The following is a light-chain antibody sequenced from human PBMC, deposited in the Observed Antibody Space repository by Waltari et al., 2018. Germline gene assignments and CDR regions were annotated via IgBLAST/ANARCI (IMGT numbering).Light chain of an antibody. V-gene: IGLV7-43*01. CDR1: TGAVTSGYY. CDR2: STS. Sequence: QTVVTQEPSLTVSPGGTVTLTCASSTGAVTSGYYPNWFQQKPVQAPRALIYSTSNKHPWTPARFSGSLLGGKAALTLSGVQPEDEADYYCLLYYGGAQLWVFGGGTKLTVL. J-gene: IGLJ3*02. CDR3: LLYYGGAQLWV.